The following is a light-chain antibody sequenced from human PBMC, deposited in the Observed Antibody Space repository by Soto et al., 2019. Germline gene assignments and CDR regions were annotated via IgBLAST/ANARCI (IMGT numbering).Light chain of an antibody. J-gene: IGKJ2*01. CDR2: LGS. CDR3: QQRSNWPPYT. Sequence: DIVMTQSPLSLPVTPGEPASISCRSSQSLLHSNGYNYLDWYLQKPGQSPQLLIYLGSNRASGVPDRFSGSGSGTDFTLKISRVEAEDVGVYYCQQRSNWPPYTFGQGTKLEIK. V-gene: IGKV2-28*01. CDR1: QSLLHSNGYNY.